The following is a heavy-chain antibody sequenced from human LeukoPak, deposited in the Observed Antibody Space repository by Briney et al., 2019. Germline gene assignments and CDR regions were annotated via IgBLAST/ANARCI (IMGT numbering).Heavy chain of an antibody. J-gene: IGHJ4*02. CDR2: ISGSGGPT. V-gene: IGHV3-23*01. CDR3: AKGSGSYKGVDY. Sequence: PGGSLRLSCAASGFTFTSSSMNCVRQAPGEGLEWVSAISGSGGPTYYAGSVKGRFTISRDNSKNSLYLQMNSLRAEDTAIYYCAKGSGSYKGVDYWGQGTLVTVSS. CDR1: GFTFTSSS. D-gene: IGHD1-26*01.